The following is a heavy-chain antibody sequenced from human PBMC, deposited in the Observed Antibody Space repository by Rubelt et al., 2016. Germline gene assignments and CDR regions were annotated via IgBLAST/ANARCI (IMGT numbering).Heavy chain of an antibody. J-gene: IGHJ4*02. CDR2: IDQRGSKM. Sequence: GGLVQPGGSLRLSCAASGFTFSSYAMSWVRQAPGKGLEWVANIDQRGSKMYYVDSVKGRFTISRDNAKNSLNLQMNSLRAEDTAVYYCAREGPYYGSGSYDYWGQGALVTVSS. D-gene: IGHD3-10*01. CDR1: GFTFSSYA. CDR3: AREGPYYGSGSYDY. V-gene: IGHV3-7*01.